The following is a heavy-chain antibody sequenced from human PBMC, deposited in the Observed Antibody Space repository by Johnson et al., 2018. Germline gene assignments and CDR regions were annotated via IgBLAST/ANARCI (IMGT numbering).Heavy chain of an antibody. D-gene: IGHD1-7*01. J-gene: IGHJ1*01. V-gene: IGHV3-23*04. CDR3: ATGHYLAGTTYSQH. CDR1: GFTFINYV. Sequence: VQLVQSGGALVQPGGSLRLSCVVSGFTFINYVMNWVRQAPGRGLEWISVISESGDTTYYADSVKGRFTISRDDSQKTLFLQMRGLRAEDTAVYFCATGHYLAGTTYSQHWGQGTLVTVSS. CDR2: ISESGDTT.